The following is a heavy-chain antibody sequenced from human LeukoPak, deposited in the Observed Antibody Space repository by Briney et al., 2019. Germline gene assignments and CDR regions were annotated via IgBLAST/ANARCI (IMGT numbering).Heavy chain of an antibody. V-gene: IGHV3-7*04. Sequence: GGSLRLSCAVSGFTFSKFWMSWVRQAPGRGLEWVANIHPEGNEKYHVESVKGRFTISRDNAKNLLFLQMNGLRVEDTAVYYRARGDDFSGDHWGQGTLVTVSS. CDR3: ARGDDFSGDH. CDR1: GFTFSKFW. D-gene: IGHD1-1*01. CDR2: IHPEGNEK. J-gene: IGHJ4*02.